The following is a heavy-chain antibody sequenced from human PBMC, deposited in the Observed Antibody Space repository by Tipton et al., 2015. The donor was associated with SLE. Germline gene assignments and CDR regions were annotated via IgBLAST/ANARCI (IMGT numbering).Heavy chain of an antibody. CDR2: IYSSGTT. Sequence: GLVKPSETLSLTCSVSGGSISGTNYYWGWIRQPPGKGLEWIGRIYSSGTTNYYPSLKSRVTMSVDTSKNQFSLNLTSVTAADTAVYYCASATGSTWGSYYFDIWGQGTLVAVSS. CDR3: ASATGSTWGSYYFDI. CDR1: GGSISGTNYY. V-gene: IGHV4-61*05. J-gene: IGHJ4*02. D-gene: IGHD6-13*01.